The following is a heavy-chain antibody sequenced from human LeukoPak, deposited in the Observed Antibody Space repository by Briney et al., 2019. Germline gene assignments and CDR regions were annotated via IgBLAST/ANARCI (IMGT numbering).Heavy chain of an antibody. Sequence: GASVKVSCKASGGSFSKNIISWVRQAPGQGLEWMGGFIPILRTTKYAQTFQDRLTIIADESTGTAYMELSSLRSEDTAVYYCAKGTKPVMTIPDYWGQGILVTVSS. D-gene: IGHD1/OR15-1a*01. V-gene: IGHV1-69*13. CDR3: AKGTKPVMTIPDY. CDR2: FIPILRTT. J-gene: IGHJ4*02. CDR1: GGSFSKNI.